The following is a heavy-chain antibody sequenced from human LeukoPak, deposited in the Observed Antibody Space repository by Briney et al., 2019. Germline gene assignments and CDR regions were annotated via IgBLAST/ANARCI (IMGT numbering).Heavy chain of an antibody. CDR3: ARSPQTYYDILTGYHPPHYFDY. V-gene: IGHV3-48*04. CDR1: GFTFSSHW. J-gene: IGHJ4*02. CDR2: ISSSGSTI. D-gene: IGHD3-9*01. Sequence: GGSLRLSCAASGFTFSSHWMNWVRQAPGKGLEWVSYISSSGSTIYYADSVKGRFTISRDNAKNSLYLQMNSLRAEDTAVYYCARSPQTYYDILTGYHPPHYFDYWGQGTLVTVSS.